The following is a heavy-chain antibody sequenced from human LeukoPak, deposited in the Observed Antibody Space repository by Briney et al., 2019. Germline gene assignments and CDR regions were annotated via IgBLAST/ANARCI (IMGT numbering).Heavy chain of an antibody. J-gene: IGHJ3*02. V-gene: IGHV1-18*01. CDR3: ARWRDGYGIGIYTQDI. CDR1: GYTFTSYG. Sequence: VASVKVSCKASGYTFTSYGISWVRQAPGQGLEWMGWISAYNGNTNYAQKLQGRVTMTTDTSTSTAYMELRGLRSDDTAVYYCARWRDGYGIGIYTQDIRGQGTMVTVSS. CDR2: ISAYNGNT. D-gene: IGHD5-24*01.